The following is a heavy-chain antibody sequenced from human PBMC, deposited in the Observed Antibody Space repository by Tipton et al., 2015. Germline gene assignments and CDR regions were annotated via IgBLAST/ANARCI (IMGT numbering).Heavy chain of an antibody. CDR3: ARLGLDTSWWVDY. D-gene: IGHD2-8*02. J-gene: IGHJ4*02. V-gene: IGHV4-59*07. Sequence: TLSLTCSVSSDSISKYYWSWIRQPPGKELEWIGYIQYSGSTNYNPSLKSRVTISVDTSKTQFSLKMSSVTASDTAMYYCARLGLDTSWWVDYWGQGTLVTVSS. CDR2: IQYSGST. CDR1: SDSISKYY.